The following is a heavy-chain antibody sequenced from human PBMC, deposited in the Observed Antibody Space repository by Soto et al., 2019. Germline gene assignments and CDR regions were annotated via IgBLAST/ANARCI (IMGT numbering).Heavy chain of an antibody. J-gene: IGHJ4*02. CDR3: ARHGSSTWYYFDY. CDR2: IDPSDSYT. Sequence: GESLTISCKGSGYSFTSYWISWVRQMPGKGLEWMGRIDPSDSYTNYSPSFQGHVTISADKSISTAYLQWSSLKASDTAMSYFARHGSSTWYYFDYWGQGTLVTVSS. CDR1: GYSFTSYW. V-gene: IGHV5-10-1*01. D-gene: IGHD6-13*01.